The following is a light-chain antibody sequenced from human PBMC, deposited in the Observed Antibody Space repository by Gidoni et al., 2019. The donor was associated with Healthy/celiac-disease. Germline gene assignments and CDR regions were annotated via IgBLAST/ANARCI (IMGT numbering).Light chain of an antibody. CDR2: AAS. CDR3: QQSYSTPLT. J-gene: IGKJ4*01. Sequence: DIQMTQSPSSLSASVGDRVTITCRASQSISSYLNWYQQKPGKAPKLLIYAASSLQSGVPSRFSVSRSGTDFTLTISSLQPEDFATYYCQQSYSTPLTFGGGTKVEIK. CDR1: QSISSY. V-gene: IGKV1-39*01.